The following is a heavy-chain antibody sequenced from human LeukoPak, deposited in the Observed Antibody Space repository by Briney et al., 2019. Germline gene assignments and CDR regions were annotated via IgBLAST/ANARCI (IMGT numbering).Heavy chain of an antibody. CDR1: GYNFNTYW. D-gene: IGHD3-10*01. J-gene: IGHJ4*02. Sequence: GESLKISCKGSGYNFNTYWIGWVRQLPGKGLEWMGIIYPGDSDTRYSPSFQGQVTISADKSISTAYLQWSSLKASDTAMYYCARQETGSVGSYWGQGTLVTVSS. CDR2: IYPGDSDT. CDR3: ARQETGSVGSY. V-gene: IGHV5-51*01.